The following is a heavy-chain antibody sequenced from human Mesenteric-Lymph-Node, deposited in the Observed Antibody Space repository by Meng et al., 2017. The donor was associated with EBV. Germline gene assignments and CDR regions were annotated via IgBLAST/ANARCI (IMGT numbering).Heavy chain of an antibody. CDR2: TYYRSKWYN. J-gene: IGHJ2*01. CDR1: GDSVSSSSTA. Sequence: QVQLQQSGPGLFKPSXXLSLTXCISGDSVSSSSTAWTWIRQSPSRGLEWLGRTYYRSKWYNDYAVFVKSRITINPDTSKNQFSLQLNSVTPEDTAVYYCARGATSVFDLWGRGTLVTVSS. CDR3: ARGATSVFDL. V-gene: IGHV6-1*01.